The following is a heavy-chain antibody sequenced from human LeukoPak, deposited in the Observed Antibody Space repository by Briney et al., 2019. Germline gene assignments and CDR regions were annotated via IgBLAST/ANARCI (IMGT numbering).Heavy chain of an antibody. J-gene: IGHJ3*02. CDR2: ISWNSGSI. CDR3: AKGGHYYGSGGDPGAFDI. Sequence: GGSLRLSCAASGFTFDDYAMHWVRQAPGKGLEWVSGISWNSGSIGYADSVKGRFTISRDNAKNSLYLQMNSLRAEDMALYYCAKGGHYYGSGGDPGAFDIWGQGTMVTVSS. D-gene: IGHD3-10*01. V-gene: IGHV3-9*03. CDR1: GFTFDDYA.